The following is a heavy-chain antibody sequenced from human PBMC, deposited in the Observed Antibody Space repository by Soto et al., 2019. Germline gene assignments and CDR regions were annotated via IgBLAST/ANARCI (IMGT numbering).Heavy chain of an antibody. J-gene: IGHJ5*01. CDR3: AKDGARLQLYWYDS. Sequence: EVQLLESGGGLVQPGGSLRLSCAASGFTFNDYAMIWVRQAPGKGLEWVSAISGSDRSTYYADSVKGRFTISRDSSKNTLYLQKNSLKAEDTAVYYCAKDGARLQLYWYDSWGQGTLVTVSS. CDR1: GFTFNDYA. V-gene: IGHV3-23*01. CDR2: ISGSDRST. D-gene: IGHD6-25*01.